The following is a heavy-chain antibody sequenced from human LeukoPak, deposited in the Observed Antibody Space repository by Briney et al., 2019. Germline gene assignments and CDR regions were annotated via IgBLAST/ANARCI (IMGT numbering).Heavy chain of an antibody. CDR1: GYTFTSYY. CDR3: ARVYYYYDSSGTLTLYFDY. J-gene: IGHJ4*02. D-gene: IGHD3-22*01. V-gene: IGHV1-2*02. Sequence: GGSVKVSCKTSGYTFTSYYMHWVRQAPGQGLEWMGWVNTTSGGTNYAQKFQGRVTMTRDTSISTAYMELSRLRSDDTAVYYCARVYYYYDSSGTLTLYFDYWGQGTLVTVSS. CDR2: VNTTSGGT.